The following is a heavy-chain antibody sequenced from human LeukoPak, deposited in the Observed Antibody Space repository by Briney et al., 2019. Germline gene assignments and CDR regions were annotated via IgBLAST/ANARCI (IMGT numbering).Heavy chain of an antibody. J-gene: IGHJ4*02. CDR1: GFSLSTSGVG. Sequence: KTSGPTLVNPTQTLTLTCTFSGFSLSTSGVGVGWIRQPPGKALEWLALIYWNDDKRYSPSLKSRLTITKDTSKEQVVLTMTNMDPADTATYYCAHRPGSWYFDSWGQGTLVTVSS. V-gene: IGHV2-5*01. D-gene: IGHD6-13*01. CDR3: AHRPGSWYFDS. CDR2: IYWNDDK.